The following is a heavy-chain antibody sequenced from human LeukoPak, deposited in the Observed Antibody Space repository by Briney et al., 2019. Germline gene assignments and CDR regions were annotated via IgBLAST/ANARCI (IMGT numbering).Heavy chain of an antibody. CDR3: ARVKVGATAESWFDP. D-gene: IGHD1-26*01. CDR2: ISSSSSYI. Sequence: GGSLRLSCAASGFTFSSYSMNWVRQAPGKGLEWVSSISSSSSYIYYADSVKGRFTISRDNAKNSLYLQMNSLRAEDTAVYYCARVKVGATAESWFDPWGQGTLDTVSS. J-gene: IGHJ5*02. CDR1: GFTFSSYS. V-gene: IGHV3-21*01.